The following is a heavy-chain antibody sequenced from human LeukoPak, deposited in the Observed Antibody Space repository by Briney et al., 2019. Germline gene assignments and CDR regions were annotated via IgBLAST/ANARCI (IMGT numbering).Heavy chain of an antibody. CDR3: ARARYYYDSSGYYFDY. CDR2: INPTGGST. Sequence: ASVKVSCKASGYTFPSYFMHWVRQAPGQGLEWMGIINPTGGSTTYAQKFQGRVTMTRDTSTSTVYMELSSLRSDDTAVYYCARARYYYDSSGYYFDYWGQGTLVTVSS. D-gene: IGHD3-22*01. J-gene: IGHJ4*02. CDR1: GYTFPSYF. V-gene: IGHV1-46*01.